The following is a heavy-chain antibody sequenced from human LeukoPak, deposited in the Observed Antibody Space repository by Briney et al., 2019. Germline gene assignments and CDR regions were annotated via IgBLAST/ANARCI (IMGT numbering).Heavy chain of an antibody. J-gene: IGHJ3*02. CDR2: IYHSGST. V-gene: IGHV4-30-2*01. Sequence: PSQTLSLTCTVSGGSISSGGYYWSWIRQPPGKGLEWIGYIYHSGSTYYNPSLKSRVTISVDRSKNRFSLKLSSVTAADTAVYYCARAYVGSYGYDAFDIWGQGTMVTVSS. CDR1: GGSISSGGYY. D-gene: IGHD5-18*01. CDR3: ARAYVGSYGYDAFDI.